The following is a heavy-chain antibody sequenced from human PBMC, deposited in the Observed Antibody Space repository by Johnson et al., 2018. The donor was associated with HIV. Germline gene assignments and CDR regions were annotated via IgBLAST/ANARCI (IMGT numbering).Heavy chain of an antibody. Sequence: QMLLVESGGGVVQPGGSLRLSCAASGFTFSSYGMHWVRQAPGKGLEWVAFIRYDGSNKYYADSVKGRFTISRDNSKNTLYLQMNSLRAEDTAVYYCARDRGIAARPFRYAFEIWGQGTMVTVSS. CDR2: IRYDGSNK. V-gene: IGHV3-30*02. CDR1: GFTFSSYG. J-gene: IGHJ3*02. D-gene: IGHD6-6*01. CDR3: ARDRGIAARPFRYAFEI.